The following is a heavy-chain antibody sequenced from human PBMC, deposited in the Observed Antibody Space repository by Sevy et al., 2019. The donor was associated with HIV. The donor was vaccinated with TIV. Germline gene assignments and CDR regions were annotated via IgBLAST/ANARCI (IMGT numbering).Heavy chain of an antibody. CDR1: GGTLSSHG. Sequence: ASVKVSCKASGGTLSSHGISWVRQVPGQGLEWMGGISPVFDTANYAQKFQGRVTITADGSTGTASMELNNLRSDDTAMYYCAWPGSQAQGLGRGGAFNLWGQGTLVTVSS. CDR2: ISPVFDTA. D-gene: IGHD6-19*01. V-gene: IGHV1-69*13. CDR3: AWPGSQAQGLGRGGAFNL. J-gene: IGHJ5*02.